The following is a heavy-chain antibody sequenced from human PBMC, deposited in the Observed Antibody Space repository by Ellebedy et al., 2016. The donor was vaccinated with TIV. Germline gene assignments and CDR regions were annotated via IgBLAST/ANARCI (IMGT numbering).Heavy chain of an antibody. CDR3: ARERGYSYGYSDY. D-gene: IGHD5-18*01. V-gene: IGHV3-53*01. CDR2: IYSGGST. CDR1: GFTVSSNY. J-gene: IGHJ4*02. Sequence: GESLKISCAASGFTVSSNYMSWVRQAPGKGLEWVSVIYSGGSTYYADSVKGRFTISRDNSKNTLYLQMNSLRAEDTAVYYCARERGYSYGYSDYWGQGTLVTVSS.